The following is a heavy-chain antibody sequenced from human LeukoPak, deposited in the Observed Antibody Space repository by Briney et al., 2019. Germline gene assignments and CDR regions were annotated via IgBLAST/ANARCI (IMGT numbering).Heavy chain of an antibody. Sequence: ASVKVSCKASGYTFTNYGISWVRQAPGQGLEWMGWISSYNGNTNYAQKLQGRVTVTTDTSTGTAYMELRSLRSDDTAVYYCARDRGDGYNSGESDYWGQGTLITVSS. V-gene: IGHV1-18*01. D-gene: IGHD5-24*01. CDR2: ISSYNGNT. CDR3: ARDRGDGYNSGESDY. J-gene: IGHJ4*02. CDR1: GYTFTNYG.